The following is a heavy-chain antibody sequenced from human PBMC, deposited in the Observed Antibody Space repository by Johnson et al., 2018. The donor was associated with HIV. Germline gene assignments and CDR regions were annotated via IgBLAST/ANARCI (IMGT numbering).Heavy chain of an antibody. CDR1: GFTFSSYG. V-gene: IGHV3-30*03. CDR3: ARDHNHSNPGGAFDI. CDR2: ISYDGSNK. D-gene: IGHD1-14*01. J-gene: IGHJ3*02. Sequence: QVQLVESGGGVVQPGRSLRLSCAASGFTFSSYGMHWVRQAPGKGLEWVAVISYDGSNKYYVDAVKGRFTISRDNSKNTLYLQMNSLRAEYTAVYYCARDHNHSNPGGAFDIWGQGTMVTVSS.